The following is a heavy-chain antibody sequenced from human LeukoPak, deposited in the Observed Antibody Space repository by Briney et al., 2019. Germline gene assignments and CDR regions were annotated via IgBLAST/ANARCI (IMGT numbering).Heavy chain of an antibody. CDR3: ARRVRGVPFDY. CDR1: GGSFSGYY. V-gene: IGHV4-34*01. Sequence: SETLSLTCAVYGGSFSGYYWSWIRQPPGKGLEWIGEINHSGSTNYNPSLKSRVTISVDTSKNQFSLRLSSATAADTAVYYCARRVRGVPFDYWGQGTLVTVSS. D-gene: IGHD3-10*01. CDR2: INHSGST. J-gene: IGHJ4*02.